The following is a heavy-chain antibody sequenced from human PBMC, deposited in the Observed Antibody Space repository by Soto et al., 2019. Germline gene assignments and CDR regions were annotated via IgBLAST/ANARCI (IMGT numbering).Heavy chain of an antibody. CDR3: ARDIGPDYDDFLAY. V-gene: IGHV3-23*01. CDR1: GFTFSSYG. CDR2: IRGDGGQT. Sequence: GSLRLSCTASGFTFSSYGMGWVRQAPGKGLQWVSTIRGDGGQTHYTDSVKGRFSISRDNSKNTVYLQMDSLRAEDTAMYFCARDIGPDYDDFLAYWGQATQVSVA. D-gene: IGHD4-17*01. J-gene: IGHJ4*02.